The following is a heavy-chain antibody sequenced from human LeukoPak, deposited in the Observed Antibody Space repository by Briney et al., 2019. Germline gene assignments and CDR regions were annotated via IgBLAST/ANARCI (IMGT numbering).Heavy chain of an antibody. D-gene: IGHD2-15*01. Sequence: GGSLRLSCAASGLTLSTNAMHWVRQAPGKGLEWVAVISYDGRNKFYADSVKGRFTLSRDNSRNTLYLQMTSLRAEDTAVYYCASAKYCSVTACYGWFDPWGQGTLVTVSS. J-gene: IGHJ5*02. CDR1: GLTLSTNA. CDR2: ISYDGRNK. CDR3: ASAKYCSVTACYGWFDP. V-gene: IGHV3-30*03.